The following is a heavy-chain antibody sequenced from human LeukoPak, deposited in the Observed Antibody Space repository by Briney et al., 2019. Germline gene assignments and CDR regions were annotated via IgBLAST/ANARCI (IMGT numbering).Heavy chain of an antibody. Sequence: SETLSLTCAVYGGSFSGYYWSWIRQPPGKGLEWIGEINHSGSTNYNPSLKSRVTLSVDTSKNQFSLKLSTVTAADTAVYYCARGVGYSSSRGDYWGQGTLVTVSS. CDR3: ARGVGYSSSRGDY. D-gene: IGHD6-6*01. V-gene: IGHV4-34*01. CDR2: INHSGST. J-gene: IGHJ4*02. CDR1: GGSFSGYY.